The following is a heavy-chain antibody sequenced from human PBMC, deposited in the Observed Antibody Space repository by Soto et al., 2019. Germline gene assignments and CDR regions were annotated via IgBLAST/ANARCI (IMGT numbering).Heavy chain of an antibody. CDR3: ARDIAAAGFPRWLDS. CDR1: GDTFTTYG. D-gene: IGHD6-13*01. Sequence: GTSVKLSCEASGDTFTTYGIHWVRQAPKQGLEWMGWINNGNGNTRYSDNFQGRITITRDTFATTAFMELSSLRSEDTTVYYCARDIAAAGFPRWLDSWGQGTLVTVSS. CDR2: INNGNGNT. J-gene: IGHJ5*01. V-gene: IGHV1-3*04.